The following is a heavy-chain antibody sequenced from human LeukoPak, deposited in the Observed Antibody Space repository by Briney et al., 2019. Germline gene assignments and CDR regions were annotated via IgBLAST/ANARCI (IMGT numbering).Heavy chain of an antibody. CDR2: ISGGGTTI. Sequence: SGGSLRLSCAASGFTFSDFYMNWIRQVPGKGLEWLSSISGGGTTIYDADSVKGRFAISRDDGNNSLYLQMDSLRAEDTAVYYCAKDVRSDYFDYWGQGTLVTVSS. CDR3: AKDVRSDYFDY. J-gene: IGHJ4*02. V-gene: IGHV3-11*04. CDR1: GFTFSDFY.